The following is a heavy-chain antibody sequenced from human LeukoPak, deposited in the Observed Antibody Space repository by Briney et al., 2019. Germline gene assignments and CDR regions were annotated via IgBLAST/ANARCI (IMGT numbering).Heavy chain of an antibody. J-gene: IGHJ4*02. CDR3: ARAYSSSWYIDY. CDR2: IYYSGST. CDR1: GGSISSSNW. V-gene: IGHV4-4*02. D-gene: IGHD6-13*01. Sequence: SETLSLTCAVSGGSISSSNWWSWVRQPPGKGLESIGSIYYSGSTYYNPSLKSRVTISVDTSKNQFSLKLSPVTAADTAVYYCARAYSSSWYIDYWGQGTLVTVSS.